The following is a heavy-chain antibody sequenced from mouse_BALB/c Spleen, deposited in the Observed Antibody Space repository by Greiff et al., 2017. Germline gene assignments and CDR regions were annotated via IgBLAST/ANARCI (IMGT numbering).Heavy chain of an antibody. Sequence: QVQLQQSGPGLVAPSQSLSITCTVSGFSLTSYGVHWVRQPPGKGLEWLGVIWAGGSTNYNSALMSRLSISKDNSKSQVFLKMNSLQTDDTAMYYCARDRGWDGVYFDYWGQGTTLTVSS. CDR3: ARDRGWDGVYFDY. J-gene: IGHJ2*01. D-gene: IGHD4-1*01. CDR1: GFSLTSYG. V-gene: IGHV2-9*02. CDR2: IWAGGST.